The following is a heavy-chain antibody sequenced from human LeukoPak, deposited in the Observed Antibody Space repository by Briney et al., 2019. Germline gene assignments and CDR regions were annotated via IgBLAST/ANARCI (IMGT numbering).Heavy chain of an antibody. V-gene: IGHV2-70*11. CDR3: AREYYYDSSGLDAFDI. D-gene: IGHD3-22*01. CDR2: IDWDDDK. Sequence: SGPALVKPTQTLTLTCTFSGFSLRTSGMCVSWIRQPPGKVLEWLARIDWDDDKYYSTSLKTRLTISKDTSKNQVVLTMTNMDPVDTATYYCAREYYYDSSGLDAFDIWGQGTMVTVSS. J-gene: IGHJ3*02. CDR1: GFSLRTSGMC.